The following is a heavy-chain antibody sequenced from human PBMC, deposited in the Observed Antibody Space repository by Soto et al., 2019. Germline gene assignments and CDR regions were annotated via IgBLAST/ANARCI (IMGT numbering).Heavy chain of an antibody. CDR1: GYIFTALY. CDR2: VNPNTGVT. V-gene: IGHV1-2*02. CDR3: TTLRLDP. D-gene: IGHD3-9*01. Sequence: QVQLVQSGSEVKKPGAPVKVSCQASGYIFTALYMNWVRQAPGQGLEWMGWVNPNTGVTKYAQKFQDRVTMTRDTSINTAYMELRGLTSDDTAVYYCTTLRLDPWGQGTLVTVSS. J-gene: IGHJ5*02.